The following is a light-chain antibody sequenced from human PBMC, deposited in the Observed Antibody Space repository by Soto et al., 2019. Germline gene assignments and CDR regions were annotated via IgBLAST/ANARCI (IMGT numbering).Light chain of an antibody. CDR3: QQYINWPPET. V-gene: IGKV3-15*01. CDR2: SAS. CDR1: QSVRSN. J-gene: IGKJ1*01. Sequence: EIVMTQSPATPSVSPGERATLSCRASQSVRSNLAWYQQKPGQAPRLLIYSASTRATGIPARFSGSGSGTEFTLTISSLQSEDFAAYYCQQYINWPPETFGQGTKVEIK.